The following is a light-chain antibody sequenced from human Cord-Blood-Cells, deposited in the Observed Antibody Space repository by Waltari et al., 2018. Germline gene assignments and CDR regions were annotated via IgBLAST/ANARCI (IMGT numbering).Light chain of an antibody. CDR3: SSYTSSSTWV. CDR1: SSDVRGYNY. V-gene: IGLV2-14*01. Sequence: QSVLTQPASVSGSPGQSITISCTGTSSDVRGYNYVSWYQQHPRKAPKLMIYDVSKPPSGVSNRFSGSKSGNTASLTISGLQAEDEADYYCSSYTSSSTWVFGGGTKLTVL. J-gene: IGLJ3*02. CDR2: DVS.